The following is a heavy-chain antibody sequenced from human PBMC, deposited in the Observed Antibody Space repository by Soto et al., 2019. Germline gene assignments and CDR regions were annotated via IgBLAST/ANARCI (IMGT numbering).Heavy chain of an antibody. J-gene: IGHJ4*02. Sequence: GGSLRLSCAASGFTFSSYGMHWVRQAPGKGLEWVAVISYDGSNKYYADSVKGRFTISRDNSKNTLYLQMNSLRAEDTAVYYCAKLALYYDILTGPDYWGQGTLVTVSS. CDR1: GFTFSSYG. V-gene: IGHV3-30*18. CDR3: AKLALYYDILTGPDY. D-gene: IGHD3-9*01. CDR2: ISYDGSNK.